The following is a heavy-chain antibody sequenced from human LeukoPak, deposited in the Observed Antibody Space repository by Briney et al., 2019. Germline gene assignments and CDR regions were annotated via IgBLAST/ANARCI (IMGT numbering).Heavy chain of an antibody. Sequence: SKTLSLTCAVYGGSFSGYYWSWIRQPPGKGLEWIGEINHSGSTNYNPSLKSRVTISVDTSKNQFSLKLSSVTAADTAVYYCARARGLLLLWGRGTLVTVSS. D-gene: IGHD2-15*01. J-gene: IGHJ2*01. V-gene: IGHV4-34*01. CDR2: INHSGST. CDR1: GGSFSGYY. CDR3: ARARGLLLL.